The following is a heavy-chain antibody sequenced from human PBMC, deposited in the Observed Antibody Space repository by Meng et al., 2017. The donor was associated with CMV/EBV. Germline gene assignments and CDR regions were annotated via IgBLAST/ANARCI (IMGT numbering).Heavy chain of an antibody. CDR2: ISAYNGNT. CDR1: GYTFTSYG. D-gene: IGHD3-10*01. J-gene: IGHJ2*01. Sequence: VQLVQLGAWVKKPGASWKASCKASGYTFTSYGISGVRQAPGQGLEWMGWISAYNGNTNYAQKLQGRVTMTTDTSTSTAYMELRSLRSDDTAVYYCARDPLFGGGGRFDLWGRGTLVTVSS. V-gene: IGHV1-18*01. CDR3: ARDPLFGGGGRFDL.